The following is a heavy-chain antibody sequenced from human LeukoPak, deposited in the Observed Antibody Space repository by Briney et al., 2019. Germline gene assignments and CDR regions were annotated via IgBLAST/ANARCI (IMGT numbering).Heavy chain of an antibody. CDR1: GGSISSSNW. CDR3: ARHRKNHGSGSYYNARWFDP. Sequence: PSETLSLTCAVSGGSISSSNWWSWVRQPPGKGLEWIGEIYHSGSTNYNPSLKSRVTISVDKSKNQFSLKLSSVTAADTAVYYCARHRKNHGSGSYYNARWFDPWGQGTLVTVSS. V-gene: IGHV4-4*02. D-gene: IGHD3-10*01. J-gene: IGHJ5*02. CDR2: IYHSGST.